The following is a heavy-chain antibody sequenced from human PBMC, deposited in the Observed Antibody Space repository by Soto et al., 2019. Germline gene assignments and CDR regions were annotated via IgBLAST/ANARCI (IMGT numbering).Heavy chain of an antibody. V-gene: IGHV3-23*01. CDR2: ILVGGST. CDR1: GFICSSYD. D-gene: IGHD2-8*02. CDR3: AKATATGGGAFEI. J-gene: IGHJ3*02. Sequence: GGSLRLSCAVSGFICSSYDMSWVRQAPGKGLEWVSTILVGGSTHYEDSVKGRFTISRDTSKNTVYLQMNSLTAGDTAVYYCAKATATGGGAFEIYRHGTLVTVSS.